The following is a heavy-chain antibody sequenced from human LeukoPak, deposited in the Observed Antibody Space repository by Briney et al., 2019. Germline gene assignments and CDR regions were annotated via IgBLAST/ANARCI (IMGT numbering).Heavy chain of an antibody. D-gene: IGHD3-16*02. V-gene: IGHV4-31*03. CDR1: GGSISSGGYY. CDR3: ARAVYDYIWGSYRFDY. Sequence: SETLSLTCTVSGGSISSGGYYWSWIRQHPGKGLEWIGFIYYSGSTYYNPSLKSRVTFSVDTSKNQFSLKLSSVNAADTAEYYCARAVYDYIWGSYRFDYWGQGTLVTVSS. J-gene: IGHJ4*02. CDR2: IYYSGST.